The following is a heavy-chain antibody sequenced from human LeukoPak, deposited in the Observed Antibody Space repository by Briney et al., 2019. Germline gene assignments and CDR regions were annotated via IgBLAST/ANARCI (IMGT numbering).Heavy chain of an antibody. CDR2: IGTAGDS. J-gene: IGHJ2*01. V-gene: IGHV3-13*01. Sequence: GGSLRLSCAASGFTFSSYDMHWVRQATGKGLEWVSAIGTAGDSYYPGSVKGRFTISRENAKNSLYLQMNSLRAGDTAVYYCARVQGLDFRWYFDLWGRGTLVTVSS. CDR3: ARVQGLDFRWYFDL. CDR1: GFTFSSYD.